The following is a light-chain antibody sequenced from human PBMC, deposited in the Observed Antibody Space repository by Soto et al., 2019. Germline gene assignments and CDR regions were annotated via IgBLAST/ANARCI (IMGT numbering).Light chain of an antibody. V-gene: IGKV3-11*01. CDR3: QQRSNWPRLT. J-gene: IGKJ4*01. CDR1: QSVSSY. CDR2: DAS. Sequence: EIVLTQSPATLSFSPGERATLSFRASQSVSSYLAWYQQRPGQAPRLLIYDASNRATGIPARFSGSGSGTDFTLTISSLEPEDFAVYYCQQRSNWPRLTFGGGTKVDI.